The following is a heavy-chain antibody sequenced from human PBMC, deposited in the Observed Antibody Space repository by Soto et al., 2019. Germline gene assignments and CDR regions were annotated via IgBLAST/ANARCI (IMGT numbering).Heavy chain of an antibody. Sequence: GASVRVSCKASGGTFSSYAISWVRQAPGQGLEWMGGIIPIFGTANYAQKFQGRVTITADESTSTAYMELSSLRSEDTAVYYCAGEKGSRSGYSYYYYYYGMDVWGQGTTVTVSS. CDR1: GGTFSSYA. D-gene: IGHD3-3*01. CDR2: IIPIFGTA. CDR3: AGEKGSRSGYSYYYYYYGMDV. V-gene: IGHV1-69*13. J-gene: IGHJ6*02.